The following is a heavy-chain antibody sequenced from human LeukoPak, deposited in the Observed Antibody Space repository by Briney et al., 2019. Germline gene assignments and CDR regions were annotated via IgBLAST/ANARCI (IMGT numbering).Heavy chain of an antibody. CDR2: ISGSGGTT. CDR1: GFTFSSYA. Sequence: GGSLRLSCAASGFTFSSYAMSWVRQAPGKGLEWVSGISGSGGTTYYADSVQGRFTISRDNSKKTRFLQMSSLRAEDTAVYYCAKGDVVTAIFPLDYWGQGTLVIVSS. D-gene: IGHD5-12*01. J-gene: IGHJ4*02. CDR3: AKGDVVTAIFPLDY. V-gene: IGHV3-23*01.